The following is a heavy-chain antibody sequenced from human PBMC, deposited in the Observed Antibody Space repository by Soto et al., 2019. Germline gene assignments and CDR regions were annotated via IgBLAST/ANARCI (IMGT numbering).Heavy chain of an antibody. J-gene: IGHJ4*02. Sequence: ASVKVSCTASGYTFTAYYIHWVRQAPGQGLEWMGWINPNGGGTKYAQKFQGRDTMTRDTSINRAYMELTRLTSDDTAVYYCARAVHTMIQGVRFRVDQWGQGTLVTVSS. D-gene: IGHD3-10*01. CDR1: GYTFTAYY. CDR3: ARAVHTMIQGVRFRVDQ. CDR2: INPNGGGT. V-gene: IGHV1-2*02.